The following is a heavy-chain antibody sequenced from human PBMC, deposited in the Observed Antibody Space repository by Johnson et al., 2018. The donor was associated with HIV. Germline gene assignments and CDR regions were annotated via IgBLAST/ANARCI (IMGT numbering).Heavy chain of an antibody. CDR1: GFTFSSYA. Sequence: QVQLVESGGGVVQPGRSLRLSCAASGFTFSSYAMHWVRQAPAKGLEWVAVISYDGSIKYYADSVKGRFTISRDNSKKTLYLQMTSLRAEDTAVYYCAKATTGSDAFDIWGQGTMVTVSS. CDR2: ISYDGSIK. V-gene: IGHV3-30*04. J-gene: IGHJ3*02. CDR3: AKATTGSDAFDI. D-gene: IGHD1-1*01.